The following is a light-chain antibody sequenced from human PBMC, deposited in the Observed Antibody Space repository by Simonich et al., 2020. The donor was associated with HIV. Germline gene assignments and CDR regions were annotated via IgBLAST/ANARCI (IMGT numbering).Light chain of an antibody. V-gene: IGKV3-15*01. CDR3: QQYNNWPWT. CDR2: GAS. CDR1: QSISSN. J-gene: IGKJ1*01. Sequence: EIMMTQSPATLSVSQGERATLSCSASQSISSNLAWYQHKPGQAPRRLIYGASTRATGIPARFSGSGSGTEFTLTISSMQSEDFAVYYCQQYNNWPWTFGQGTKVEIK.